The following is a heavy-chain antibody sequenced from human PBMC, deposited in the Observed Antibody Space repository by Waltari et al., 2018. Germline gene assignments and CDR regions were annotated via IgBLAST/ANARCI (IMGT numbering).Heavy chain of an antibody. J-gene: IGHJ6*02. CDR3: ARGVVGATLYYYYYGMDV. V-gene: IGHV1-8*03. CDR1: GYTFTSYD. CDR2: MNPNSGNT. Sequence: QVQLVQYGAEVKKPGASVKVSCKASGYTFTSYDINWVRQATGKGLEWMGWMNPNSGNTGYAQKFQGRVTITRNTSISTAYMELSSLRSEDTAVYYCARGVVGATLYYYYYGMDVWGQGTTVTVSS. D-gene: IGHD1-26*01.